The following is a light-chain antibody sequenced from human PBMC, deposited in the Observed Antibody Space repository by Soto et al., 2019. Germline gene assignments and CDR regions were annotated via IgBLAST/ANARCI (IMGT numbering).Light chain of an antibody. J-gene: IGLJ2*01. V-gene: IGLV3-1*01. CDR3: QAWDSSTVL. CDR1: KLGDKY. Sequence: SYELTQPPSVSVSPGQTASITCFGDKLGDKYVFWYQQRPGLSPVLVIYQNTKLPSGIPERFSGSNSGDTATLTVSGTQAMDEADYYCQAWDSSTVLFGGGTKLTVL. CDR2: QNT.